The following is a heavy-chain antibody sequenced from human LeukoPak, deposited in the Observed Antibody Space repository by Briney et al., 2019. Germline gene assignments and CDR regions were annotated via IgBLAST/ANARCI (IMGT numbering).Heavy chain of an antibody. D-gene: IGHD2-2*01. CDR1: GYSFTSYR. V-gene: IGHV5-51*01. CDR2: IFPGGSDT. CDR3: ARRSFCSSIACYAGVAAFDI. J-gene: IGHJ3*02. Sequence: GEPLKISCQGSGYSFTSYRIGWVRQMPGKGLEWMGIIFPGGSDTRYSPSFQGQVTISADKSISTAYLHWSSLKASDTVMYYCARRSFCSSIACYAGVAAFDIWGQGTMVTVSS.